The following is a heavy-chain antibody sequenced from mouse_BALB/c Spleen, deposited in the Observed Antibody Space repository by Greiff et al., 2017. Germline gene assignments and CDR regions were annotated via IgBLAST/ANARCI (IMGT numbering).Heavy chain of an antibody. Sequence: EVMLVESGPGLVKPSQSLSLTCTVTGYSITSDYAWNWIRQFPGNKLEWMGYISYSGSTSYNPSLKSRISITRDTSKNQFFLQLNSVTTEDTATYYCARGYGSSYDWGQGTLVTVSA. CDR2: ISYSGST. V-gene: IGHV3-2*02. D-gene: IGHD1-1*01. J-gene: IGHJ3*01. CDR3: ARGYGSSYD. CDR1: GYSITSDYA.